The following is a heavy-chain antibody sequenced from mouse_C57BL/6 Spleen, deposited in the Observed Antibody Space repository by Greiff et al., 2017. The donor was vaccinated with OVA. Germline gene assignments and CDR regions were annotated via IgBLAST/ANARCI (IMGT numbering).Heavy chain of an antibody. CDR1: GYTFTDYY. Sequence: VQLQQSGPELVKPGASVKISCKASGYTFTDYYMNWVKQSHGKSLEWIGDINPNNGGTSYNQKFKGKATLTVDKSSSTAYMELRSLTSEDSAVYYCARKGNYVPYDFDYWGQGTTLTVSS. CDR3: ARKGNYVPYDFDY. CDR2: INPNNGGT. V-gene: IGHV1-26*01. D-gene: IGHD1-1*01. J-gene: IGHJ2*01.